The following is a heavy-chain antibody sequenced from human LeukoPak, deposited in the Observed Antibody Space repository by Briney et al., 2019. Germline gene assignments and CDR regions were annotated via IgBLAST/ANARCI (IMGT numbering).Heavy chain of an antibody. V-gene: IGHV3-30-3*01. J-gene: IGHJ4*02. CDR3: AREPQY. Sequence: GGSLRLSCAASGLTFSSNAMHWVRQAPGKGLEWVAVISYDGSNKYYADSVKGRFTISRDNSKNTLYLQMNSLRPDDTAVYYCAREPQYWGQGTLVTVSS. CDR2: ISYDGSNK. CDR1: GLTFSSNA.